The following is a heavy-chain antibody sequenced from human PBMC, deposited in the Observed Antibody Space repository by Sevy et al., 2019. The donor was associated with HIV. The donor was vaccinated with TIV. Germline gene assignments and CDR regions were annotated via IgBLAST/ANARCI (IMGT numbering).Heavy chain of an antibody. V-gene: IGHV3-7*01. J-gene: IGHJ4*02. CDR3: ARLYSSSSGRGLDN. Sequence: GGSLRLSCAASGFTFGSYWMTWVRQAPGKGLEWVANIKEDGSGRFYVDSVRGRFTVSRDNAKKTLYLQMNNLRGEDTALYYCARLYSSSSGRGLDNWCQGALVTVSS. CDR1: GFTFGSYW. CDR2: IKEDGSGR. D-gene: IGHD6-6*01.